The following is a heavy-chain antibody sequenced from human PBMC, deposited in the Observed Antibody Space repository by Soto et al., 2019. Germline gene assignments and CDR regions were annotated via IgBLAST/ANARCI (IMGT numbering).Heavy chain of an antibody. CDR2: IYYSGST. J-gene: IGHJ6*02. Sequence: PSETLSLTCTVSGGSISSGDYYWSWIRQPPGKGLEWIGYIYYSGSTYYNPSLKSRVTISVDTSKNQFSLKLSSVTAADTAVYYCARNLYHYYGMDVWGQGTTVTVSS. CDR1: GGSISSGDYY. CDR3: ARNLYHYYGMDV. V-gene: IGHV4-30-4*01.